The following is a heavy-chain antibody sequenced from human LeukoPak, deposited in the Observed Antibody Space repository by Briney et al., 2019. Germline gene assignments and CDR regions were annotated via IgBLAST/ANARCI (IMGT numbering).Heavy chain of an antibody. CDR2: ITASGDRT. D-gene: IGHD2-15*01. V-gene: IGHV3-23*01. CDR1: GFTFSDYV. CDR3: ARRDIVVVASASDY. J-gene: IGHJ4*02. Sequence: PGGSLRLSCAASGFTFSDYVMIWVRQAPGKGLEWVSGITASGDRTFYGDSVRGRFTMSRDNSKNTVYLQMNSLRVDDTAVYYCARRDIVVVASASDYWGQGTLVTVSS.